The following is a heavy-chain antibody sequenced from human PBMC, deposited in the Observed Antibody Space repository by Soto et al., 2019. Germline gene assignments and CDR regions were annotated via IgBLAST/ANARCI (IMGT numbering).Heavy chain of an antibody. D-gene: IGHD3-3*02. CDR2: ISYDGNYV. V-gene: IGHV3-30*18. CDR3: AKHFLTIPLP. CDR1: GFTFSTYD. J-gene: IGHJ5*02. Sequence: GGSLRLSCAASGFTFSTYDMHWVRQAPGKGLEWVAAISYDGNYVNSADSVKGRFTISRDNSKNTLYLQMNSLAAEDTAVYYCAKHFLTIPLPWGQGTLVTVSS.